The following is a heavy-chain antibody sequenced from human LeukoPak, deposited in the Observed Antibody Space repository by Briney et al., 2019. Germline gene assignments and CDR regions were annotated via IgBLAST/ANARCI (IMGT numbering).Heavy chain of an antibody. CDR3: ARLVAANFALDY. CDR2: IYYSGST. CDR1: GGSISSSSYY. D-gene: IGHD2-15*01. J-gene: IGHJ4*02. V-gene: IGHV4-39*01. Sequence: SETLSPTCTVSGGSISSSSYYWGWIRQPPGKGLEWIGSIYYSGSTYYNPSLKSRVTISVDTSKNQFSLKLSSVTAADTAVYYCARLVAANFALDYWGQGTLVTVSS.